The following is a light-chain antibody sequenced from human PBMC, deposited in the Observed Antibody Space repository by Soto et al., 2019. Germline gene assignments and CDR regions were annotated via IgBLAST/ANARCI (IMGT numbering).Light chain of an antibody. V-gene: IGLV1-44*01. Sequence: QLVLTQPPSASGTPGQRVTISCSGGSSNIGTNTVNWYQQLPGSAPKLLIYANNQRPSGVPDRFSGSKSGTSASLAISGLQSEDEADYYCAASDDSLRGVLFGGGTKLTVL. CDR2: ANN. CDR1: SSNIGTNT. CDR3: AASDDSLRGVL. J-gene: IGLJ3*02.